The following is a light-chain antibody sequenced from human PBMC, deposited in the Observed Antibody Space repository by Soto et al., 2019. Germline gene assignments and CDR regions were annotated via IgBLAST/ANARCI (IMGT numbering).Light chain of an antibody. CDR3: QQRSSWPPIT. CDR2: DAS. J-gene: IGKJ5*01. Sequence: DIVLTQSPGTLALSPGQRATLSCRASQSVSSYLAWYQQKPGQAPRLLIYDASNRATGIPARFSGGGSGTDFTLTIDNLEPEDFAIYYCQQRSSWPPITFGQGTRLEIK. CDR1: QSVSSY. V-gene: IGKV3-11*01.